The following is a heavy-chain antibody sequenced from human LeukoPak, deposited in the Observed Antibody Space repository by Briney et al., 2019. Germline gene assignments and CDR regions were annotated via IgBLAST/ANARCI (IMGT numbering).Heavy chain of an antibody. D-gene: IGHD1-14*01. J-gene: IGHJ3*02. Sequence: GGSLRLSCAASGFTFSSYGMHWVRQAPGKGPEWVAVIWYDGSNKYYADSVKGRFTISRDNSKNTLYLQMNSLRAEDTAVYYCARERTTLALGVAFDIWGQGTMVAVSS. CDR2: IWYDGSNK. V-gene: IGHV3-33*01. CDR1: GFTFSSYG. CDR3: ARERTTLALGVAFDI.